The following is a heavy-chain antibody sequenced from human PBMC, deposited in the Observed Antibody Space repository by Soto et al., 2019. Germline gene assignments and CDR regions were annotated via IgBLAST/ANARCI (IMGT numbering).Heavy chain of an antibody. V-gene: IGHV3-48*02. CDR1: GFTFSTFS. Sequence: EVQLVESGGGSVQPGWSLRLSCAASGFTFSTFSMNWVRQAPGRGLEWISYISGGGRPISYADSVKGRFTISRDNAKNSLYLQMDSLPDEDTAVYYCARDLGWAFDSWGQGTLVTVSS. CDR3: ARDLGWAFDS. D-gene: IGHD6-19*01. CDR2: ISGGGRPI. J-gene: IGHJ4*02.